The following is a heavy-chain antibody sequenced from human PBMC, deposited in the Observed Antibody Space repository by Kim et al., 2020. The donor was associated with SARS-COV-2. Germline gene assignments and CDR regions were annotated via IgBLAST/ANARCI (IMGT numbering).Heavy chain of an antibody. CDR2: INPSGGST. CDR1: GYTFTSYY. Sequence: ASVKVSCKASGYTFTSYYMHWVRQAPAQGLEWMGIINPSGGSTSYAQKFQGRVTMTRDTSTSTVYMELSSLRSEDTAVYYCASARGRGSGWGNWFDPWGQGTLVTVSS. CDR3: ASARGRGSGWGNWFDP. J-gene: IGHJ5*02. D-gene: IGHD6-19*01. V-gene: IGHV1-46*01.